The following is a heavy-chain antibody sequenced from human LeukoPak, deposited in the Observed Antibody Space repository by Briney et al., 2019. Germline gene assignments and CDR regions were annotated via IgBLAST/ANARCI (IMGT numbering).Heavy chain of an antibody. D-gene: IGHD6-6*01. CDR1: GGSISSSSYY. CDR3: ARGQLAARIFDY. Sequence: PSETLSLTCTVSGGSISSSSYYWGWIRQPPGKGLEWIGSIYYSGSTYYNPSLKSRVTISVDTSKNQFSLKLSSVTAADTAVYYCARGQLAARIFDYWGQGTLVTVSS. V-gene: IGHV4-39*01. CDR2: IYYSGST. J-gene: IGHJ4*02.